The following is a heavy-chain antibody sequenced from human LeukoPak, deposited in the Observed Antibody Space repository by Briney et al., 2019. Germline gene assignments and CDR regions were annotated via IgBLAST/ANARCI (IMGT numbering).Heavy chain of an antibody. CDR2: INANSGGT. V-gene: IGHV1-2*02. Sequence: ASVTVSCKASGYTFTVYYMHWVRQALGQGLEWMGWINANSGGTNYAQKFQGRVTMTRDTSISTAYMELSRLRSDDTAVYYCARSSRYDIWTGYPYWGQGTLVTVSP. J-gene: IGHJ4*02. CDR3: ARSSRYDIWTGYPY. CDR1: GYTFTVYY. D-gene: IGHD3-9*01.